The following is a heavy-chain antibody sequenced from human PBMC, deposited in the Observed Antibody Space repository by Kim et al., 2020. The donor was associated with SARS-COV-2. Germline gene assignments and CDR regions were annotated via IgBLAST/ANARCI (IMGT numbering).Heavy chain of an antibody. CDR3: ARLPDITGWPFDS. V-gene: IGHV4-59*11. CDR1: GGSINGHY. Sequence: SETLSLTCTVSGGSINGHYWTWIRQPPGMGLEWIGYIHSDGRTNYNPSLSSRLAMSVDTSENRVSLRVTSVTAADTAVYFCARLPDITGWPFDSWGQGTQVIVSS. D-gene: IGHD3-10*01. CDR2: IHSDGRT. J-gene: IGHJ4*02.